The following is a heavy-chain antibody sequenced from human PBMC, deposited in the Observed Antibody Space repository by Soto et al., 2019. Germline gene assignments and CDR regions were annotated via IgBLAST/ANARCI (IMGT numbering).Heavy chain of an antibody. CDR2: IYYSGST. CDR1: GGSISSYY. V-gene: IGHV4-59*01. CDR3: AREIRDGCNLGNFDY. Sequence: PSETLSLTCTVSGGSISSYYWSWIRQPPGKGLEWIGYIYYSGSTNYNPSLKSRVTISVDTSKNQFSLKLSSVTAADTAVYYCAREIRDGCNLGNFDYRGQGTLVTVSS. D-gene: IGHD3-16*01. J-gene: IGHJ4*02.